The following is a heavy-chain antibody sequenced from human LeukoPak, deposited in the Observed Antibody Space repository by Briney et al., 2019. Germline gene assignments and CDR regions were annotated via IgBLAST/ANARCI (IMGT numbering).Heavy chain of an antibody. J-gene: IGHJ4*02. CDR1: GGSISSGDYY. CDR3: ARDTYDILTGYYYFDY. Sequence: PSQTLSLTCTVSGGSISSGDYYWSWIRQPPGKGLEWIGYIYYSGSTYYNPSLKSRVTISVDTSKNQFSLKLSSVTAADTAVYSCARDTYDILTGYYYFDYWGQGTLVNVSS. D-gene: IGHD3-9*01. V-gene: IGHV4-30-4*01. CDR2: IYYSGST.